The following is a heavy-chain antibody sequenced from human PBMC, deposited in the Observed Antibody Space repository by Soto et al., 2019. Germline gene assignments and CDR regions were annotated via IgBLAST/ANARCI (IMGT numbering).Heavy chain of an antibody. CDR1: GGSISSGGYY. CDR2: IYYSGST. Sequence: QVQLQESGPGLVKPSQTLSLTCTVSGGSISSGGYYWSWIRQHPGKGLEWIGYIYYSGSTYYNPSLQSRVTISVDTSKTPFSLKLSSVTAADTAVYYCASSGILTGYYGVVFDYWGQGTLVTVSS. D-gene: IGHD3-9*01. J-gene: IGHJ4*02. V-gene: IGHV4-31*03. CDR3: ASSGILTGYYGVVFDY.